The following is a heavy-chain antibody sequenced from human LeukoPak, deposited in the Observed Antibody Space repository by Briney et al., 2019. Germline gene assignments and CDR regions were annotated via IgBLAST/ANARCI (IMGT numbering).Heavy chain of an antibody. D-gene: IGHD3-3*01. CDR2: TYPADSDT. J-gene: IGHJ4*02. CDR1: GYSFSTYW. Sequence: GESLKISCKAYGYSFSTYWIGWVRQMPGKGLEWMGITYPADSDTKYSPSFECQVTITAEKSISTAYLQWSSLKASDTAIYYCARQNDFRFDYWGQGTLVTVSS. V-gene: IGHV5-51*01. CDR3: ARQNDFRFDY.